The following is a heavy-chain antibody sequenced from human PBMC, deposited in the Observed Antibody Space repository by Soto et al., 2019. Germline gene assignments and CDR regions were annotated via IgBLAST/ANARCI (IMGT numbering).Heavy chain of an antibody. CDR2: ISGSCGST. Sequence: GGSLRLSCAASGFTFSSYAMSWVRQAPGKGLEWVLAISGSCGSTYYADSVKGRFTISRDYSKNTLYLQMNSLRAEDTAVYYCAKDQYSRVYGMDVWGQGTTVTVSS. J-gene: IGHJ6*02. V-gene: IGHV3-23*01. CDR3: AKDQYSRVYGMDV. D-gene: IGHD6-6*01. CDR1: GFTFSSYA.